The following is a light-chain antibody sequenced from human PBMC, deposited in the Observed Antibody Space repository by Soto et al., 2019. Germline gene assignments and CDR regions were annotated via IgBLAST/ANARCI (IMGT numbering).Light chain of an antibody. CDR1: HAISNY. Sequence: DIQMTQSTPSLSASVGDRVTITCRASHAISNYLAWYQQKPGKFPELLIYAASTLQSGVPSRFSGSGSGTDFTLTISSLQPEDVATYYCQKYDRAPLTFGQGTKVEIK. CDR3: QKYDRAPLT. J-gene: IGKJ1*01. CDR2: AAS. V-gene: IGKV1-27*01.